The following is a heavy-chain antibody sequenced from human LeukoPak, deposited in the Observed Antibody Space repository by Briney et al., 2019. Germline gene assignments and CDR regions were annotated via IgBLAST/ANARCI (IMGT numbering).Heavy chain of an antibody. Sequence: GPTVMSSSNDSGYNFSSHGITWVRQAPGQGLEWLGWLRADKGDPNYAQKNQARDTMTSDTTTSTASTMLGGLGSHKPAPYYCARVGLLTGYCFFDYLCQGTPVTVCS. J-gene: IGHJ4*02. V-gene: IGHV1-18*01. CDR3: ARVGLLTGYCFFDY. CDR1: GYNFSSHG. CDR2: LRADKGDP. D-gene: IGHD3-9*01.